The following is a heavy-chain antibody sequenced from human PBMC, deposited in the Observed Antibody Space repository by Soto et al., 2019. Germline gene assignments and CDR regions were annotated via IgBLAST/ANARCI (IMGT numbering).Heavy chain of an antibody. Sequence: SETLSLTCTVSGGSISSGDYYWSRIRQPPGKGLEWIGYIYYSGSTYYNQSLKSRVTISVDTSKNQFSLKLSSVTAADTAVYYCAILSYYDILTGYYPALDFDYWGQGTLVTVSS. CDR1: GGSISSGDYY. CDR2: IYYSGST. CDR3: AILSYYDILTGYYPALDFDY. J-gene: IGHJ4*02. D-gene: IGHD3-9*01. V-gene: IGHV4-30-4*01.